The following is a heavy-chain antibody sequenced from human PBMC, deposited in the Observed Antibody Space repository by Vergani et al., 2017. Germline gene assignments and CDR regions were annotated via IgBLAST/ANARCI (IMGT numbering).Heavy chain of an antibody. CDR2: VIYSGNT. V-gene: IGHV4-39*01. Sequence: QLQLQESGPGLVKPSETLSLTCSVSGASIDRSKNYWGWIRQPPGKGLEWIGSVIYSGNTNYDPSLKSRVTISIDTSKNQFSLKLSSVTAADTAVYYCARVEYSYGTNWYFDLWGRGTLVTVSS. CDR3: ARVEYSYGTNWYFDL. J-gene: IGHJ2*01. D-gene: IGHD5-18*01. CDR1: GASIDRSKNY.